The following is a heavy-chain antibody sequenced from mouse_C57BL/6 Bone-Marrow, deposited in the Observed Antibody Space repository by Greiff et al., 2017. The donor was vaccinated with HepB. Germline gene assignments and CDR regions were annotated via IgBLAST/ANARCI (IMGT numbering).Heavy chain of an antibody. D-gene: IGHD2-3*01. CDR2: IDPETGGT. CDR3: HQNGYYVGY. Sequence: QVHVKQSGAELVRPGASVTLSCKASGYTFTDYEMHWVKQTPVHGLEWIGAIDPETGGTAYNQKFKGKAILTADKSSSTAYMGLRSLTSEDSAVYYCHQNGYYVGYWGQGTTLTVSS. CDR1: GYTFTDYE. V-gene: IGHV1-15*01. J-gene: IGHJ2*01.